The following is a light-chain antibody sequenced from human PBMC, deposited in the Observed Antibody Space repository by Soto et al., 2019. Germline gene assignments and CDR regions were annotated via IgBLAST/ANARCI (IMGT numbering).Light chain of an antibody. CDR2: AAS. V-gene: IGKV1-39*01. J-gene: IGKJ3*01. CDR3: LQSSSTPPFT. CDR1: QPISIH. Sequence: DIQMTQSPSSLSASVGDRVTMTCRASQPISIHLNWYQQKPGRAPKILIYAASRLRSGVPSRFSADGSGTDFTLTISSLQPEDFATYYCLQSSSTPPFTFGPGTKVDLK.